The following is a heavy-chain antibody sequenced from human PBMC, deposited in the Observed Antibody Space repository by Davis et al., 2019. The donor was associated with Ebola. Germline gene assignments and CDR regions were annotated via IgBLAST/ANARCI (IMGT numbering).Heavy chain of an antibody. J-gene: IGHJ3*02. CDR3: AKDTSNIWFDI. CDR2: ISYDGGKE. CDR1: GFTFSGYG. Sequence: GGSLRLSCAASGFTFSGYGMHWVRQAPGKGLEWVALISYDGGKEYYADSVKGRFTISRDNSKDTVYLQMNSLRVEDTAVYYCAKDTSNIWFDIWGQGTMVTVSS. V-gene: IGHV3-30*18. D-gene: IGHD1-26*01.